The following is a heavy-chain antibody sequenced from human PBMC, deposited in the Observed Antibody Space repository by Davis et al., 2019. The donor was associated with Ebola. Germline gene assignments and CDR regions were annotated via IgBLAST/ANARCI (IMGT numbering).Heavy chain of an antibody. CDR1: GGSISSSSYS. CDR3: ARYDDSGWYVDF. J-gene: IGHJ4*02. Sequence: MPSETLSLTCTVSGGSISSSSYSWVWTRQPPGKGLEWIGSIYYSGSTYYNPSLKSRVTISVDTPKNQFSLKLSSVTAADTAVYYCARYDDSGWYVDFWGQGTLVTVSS. D-gene: IGHD6-19*01. V-gene: IGHV4-39*01. CDR2: IYYSGST.